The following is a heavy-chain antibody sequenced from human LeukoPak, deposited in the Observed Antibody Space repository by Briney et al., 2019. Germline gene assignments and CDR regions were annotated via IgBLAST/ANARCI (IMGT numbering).Heavy chain of an antibody. Sequence: GGSLRLSCAASGFTFSSYAMSWVRQAPGKGLERVSAISGSGGSTYYADSVKGRFTISRDNSKNTLYLQMNSLRAEDTAVYYCAKSPQAVLRFLEWLSSYYFDYWGQGTLVTVSS. V-gene: IGHV3-23*01. CDR3: AKSPQAVLRFLEWLSSYYFDY. CDR2: ISGSGGST. J-gene: IGHJ4*02. CDR1: GFTFSSYA. D-gene: IGHD3-3*01.